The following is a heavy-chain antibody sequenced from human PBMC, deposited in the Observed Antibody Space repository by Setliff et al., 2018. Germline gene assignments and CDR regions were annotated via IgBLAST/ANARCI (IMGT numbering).Heavy chain of an antibody. D-gene: IGHD5-18*01. CDR3: ARAGYSYGYAGSD. V-gene: IGHV1-18*01. CDR2: ISA. CDR1: GYIFSNYG. Sequence: ASVKVSCKASGYIFSNYGINWVRQAPGQGLEWMGWISAYAQKFQGRVTMTTDTSTSTAYMELRSLRSEDTAVYYCARAGYSYGYAGSDWGKGTTVTVSS. J-gene: IGHJ6*04.